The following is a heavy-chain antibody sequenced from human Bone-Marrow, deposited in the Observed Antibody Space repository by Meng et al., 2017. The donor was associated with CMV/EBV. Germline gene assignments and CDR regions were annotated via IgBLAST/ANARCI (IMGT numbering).Heavy chain of an antibody. CDR3: AREASSNSRGFDP. J-gene: IGHJ5*02. CDR1: GFTFSSYA. Sequence: GESLKISCAASGFTFSSYAMHWVRQSPGKGLEWVAVISFDGTIKYYADPVKGRFTISRDNSKNTLYLQMNSLKTDDTAVYYCAREASSNSRGFDPWGQGTLVTVSS. CDR2: ISFDGTIK. V-gene: IGHV3-30-3*01. D-gene: IGHD4-11*01.